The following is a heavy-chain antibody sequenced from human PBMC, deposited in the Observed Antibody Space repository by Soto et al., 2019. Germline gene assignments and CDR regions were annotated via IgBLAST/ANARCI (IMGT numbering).Heavy chain of an antibody. D-gene: IGHD3-22*01. CDR1: GYPFTTYA. CDR3: ARPDSGYAFDI. V-gene: IGHV1-18*01. Sequence: QVQLVQSGAEMKKPGASVKVSCKASGYPFTTYAIGSVRQAPGQGLEWMGWITTYNGNTNYAQKFQGRVTMTTDTSTSTAYMDLRSLRSDDTAVYYCARPDSGYAFDIWGQGTMVTVSS. J-gene: IGHJ3*02. CDR2: ITTYNGNT.